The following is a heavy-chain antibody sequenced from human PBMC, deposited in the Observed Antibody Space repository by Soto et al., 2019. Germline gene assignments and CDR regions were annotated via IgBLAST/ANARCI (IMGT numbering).Heavy chain of an antibody. Sequence: QLQLQESGPGLVKPSETLSLTCTVSGGSISRSSYYWGWIRQPPGKGLEWIGSIYYSGSTYYNPSLKSRVTISVDTSKNQSSLKLSSVTAADTAVYYCARSVAGGLLWFGELKDYSYYMDVWGKGTTVTVSS. CDR1: GGSISRSSYY. CDR3: ARSVAGGLLWFGELKDYSYYMDV. J-gene: IGHJ6*03. CDR2: IYYSGST. D-gene: IGHD3-10*01. V-gene: IGHV4-39*01.